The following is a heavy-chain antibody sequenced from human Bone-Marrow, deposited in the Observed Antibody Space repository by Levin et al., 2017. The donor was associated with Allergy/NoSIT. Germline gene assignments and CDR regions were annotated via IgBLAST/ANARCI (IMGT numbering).Heavy chain of an antibody. V-gene: IGHV4-59*13. CDR3: ARYFSGHDF. D-gene: IGHD6-19*01. Sequence: PSETLSLTCSVSGGSISPYYWSWIRQPPGKGLEWIGYIYYTGSTNYNPSLKSRVTISVDTSKKQFSLKLTSVTAADTAVYYCARYFSGHDFWGQGTLVTVSS. J-gene: IGHJ4*02. CDR1: GGSISPYY. CDR2: IYYTGST.